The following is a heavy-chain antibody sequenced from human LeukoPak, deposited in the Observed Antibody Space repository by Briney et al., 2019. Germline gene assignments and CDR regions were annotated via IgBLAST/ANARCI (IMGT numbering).Heavy chain of an antibody. J-gene: IGHJ4*02. Sequence: PGGSLRLSCAASGFSFSSVDFHSVRQATGRGLEWVSAIDTAGDTYYSGSVKGRFTISRENAKNSLYLQMNSLRAGDTAVYYCARSSLGYPPDYWGQGTLVTVSS. CDR1: GFSFSSVD. CDR2: IDTAGDT. D-gene: IGHD1-1*01. V-gene: IGHV3-13*04. CDR3: ARSSLGYPPDY.